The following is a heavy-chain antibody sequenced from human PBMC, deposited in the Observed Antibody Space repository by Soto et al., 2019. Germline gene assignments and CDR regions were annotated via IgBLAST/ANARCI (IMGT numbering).Heavy chain of an antibody. CDR3: ARGCFSGGDCYHDAFDI. D-gene: IGHD2-21*02. CDR2: INHSGST. Sequence: QVQLQQWGAGLLKPSETLSLTCAVYGGSFSGYYWSWIRQPPGKGLEWIGEINHSGSTNYNPSLKSRVTISVDTSKNQFSLKLSSVTAADTAVYYCARGCFSGGDCYHDAFDIWGQGTMVTVSS. CDR1: GGSFSGYY. V-gene: IGHV4-34*01. J-gene: IGHJ3*02.